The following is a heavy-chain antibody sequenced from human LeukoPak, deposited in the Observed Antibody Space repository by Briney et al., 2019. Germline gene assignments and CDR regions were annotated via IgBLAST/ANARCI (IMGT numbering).Heavy chain of an antibody. CDR1: GYTFTGYY. Sequence: ASVKVSCKASGYTFTGYYIHWVRQAPGQGLEWMGWINPNSGGTNYAQKFQGRVTMTRDTSISTAYMELSRLRSDDTAVYYCARDSSSWLNWFDPWGQGTLVTVSS. D-gene: IGHD6-13*01. V-gene: IGHV1-2*02. CDR3: ARDSSSWLNWFDP. CDR2: INPNSGGT. J-gene: IGHJ5*02.